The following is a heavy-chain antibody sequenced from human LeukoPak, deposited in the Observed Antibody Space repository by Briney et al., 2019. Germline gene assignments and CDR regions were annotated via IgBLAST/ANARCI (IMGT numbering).Heavy chain of an antibody. CDR1: GYTFTGYW. Sequence: GASVKLSCKAFGYTFTGYWMHWVRQAPGQGPEWMGVISPSGGSTIYAQKFKGRVTLTRDMSTSTVYMELSSLRSEDTAVYYCARDPGIAVADDWFDPWGQGTLVTVSS. CDR2: ISPSGGST. J-gene: IGHJ5*02. CDR3: ARDPGIAVADDWFDP. V-gene: IGHV1-46*01. D-gene: IGHD6-19*01.